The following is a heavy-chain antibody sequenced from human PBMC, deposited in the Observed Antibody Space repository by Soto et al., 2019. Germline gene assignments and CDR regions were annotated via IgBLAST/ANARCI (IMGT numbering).Heavy chain of an antibody. CDR1: GFTFSSYA. J-gene: IGHJ6*02. D-gene: IGHD2-2*01. CDR3: ARGRIVVVPAARNRGMDV. Sequence: GGSLSLSCAASGFTFSSYAMHWVRQAPGKGREWVAVISYDGSNKYYADSVKGRFTISRDNSKNTLYLQMNSLRAEDTAVYYCARGRIVVVPAARNRGMDVWGQGTTVTVPS. V-gene: IGHV3-30-3*01. CDR2: ISYDGSNK.